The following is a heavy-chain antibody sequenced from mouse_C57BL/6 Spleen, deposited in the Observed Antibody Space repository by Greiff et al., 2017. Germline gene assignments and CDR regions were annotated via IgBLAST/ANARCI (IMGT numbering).Heavy chain of an antibody. J-gene: IGHJ2*01. CDR2: ISYDGSN. Sequence: EVQRVESGPGLVKPSQSLSLTCSVTGYSITSGYYWNWIRQFPGNKLEWMGYISYDGSNNYNPSLKNRISITRDTSKNQFFLKLNSVTTEDTATYYCARRGYGHFDYWGQGTTLTVSS. D-gene: IGHD2-2*01. CDR1: GYSITSGYY. V-gene: IGHV3-6*01. CDR3: ARRGYGHFDY.